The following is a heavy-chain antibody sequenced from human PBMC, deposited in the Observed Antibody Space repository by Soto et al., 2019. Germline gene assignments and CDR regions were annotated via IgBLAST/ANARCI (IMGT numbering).Heavy chain of an antibody. Sequence: QEQLVQSGAEVKEPGASLKVSYKASGDTFTTNYIHWVRQAPGQGLEWMGRINPNSGATLYAQKLQGRLTLTTDTSTSTVYMDLNSLKSEDSAVYYCASRVLCDMDVWGQGTTVTVSS. CDR2: INPNSGAT. CDR1: GDTFTTNY. CDR3: ASRVLCDMDV. D-gene: IGHD2-21*01. V-gene: IGHV1-46*04. J-gene: IGHJ6*02.